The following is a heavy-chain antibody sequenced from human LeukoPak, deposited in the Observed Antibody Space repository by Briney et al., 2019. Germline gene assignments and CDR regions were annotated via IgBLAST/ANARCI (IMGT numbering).Heavy chain of an antibody. CDR1: GFTFSSYS. D-gene: IGHD2-21*02. CDR2: ISSSSSYI. J-gene: IGHJ5*02. CDR3: ARRAYCGGDCYNWFDP. Sequence: PGGSLRLSCAASGFTFSSYSMNWVRQAPGKGLEWVPSISSSSSYIYYADSVKGRFTISRDNAKNSLYLQMNSLRAEDTAVYYCARRAYCGGDCYNWFDPWGQGTLVTVSS. V-gene: IGHV3-21*01.